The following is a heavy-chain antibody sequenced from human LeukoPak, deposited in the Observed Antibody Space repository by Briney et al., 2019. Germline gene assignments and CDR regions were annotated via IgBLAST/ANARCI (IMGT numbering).Heavy chain of an antibody. CDR3: ARDLSDTSGYFHY. CDR2: IIQDGSQK. J-gene: IGHJ4*02. CDR1: GFTFGTYY. D-gene: IGHD3-22*01. Sequence: GGSLRLSCAASGFTFGTYYMSWFRQAPGKGLEWVANIIQDGSQKYYVDSVKGRFSISRDNGNNSLFLHMSSLRAEDTAVYYCARDLSDTSGYFHYWGQGTLVIVSS. V-gene: IGHV3-7*01.